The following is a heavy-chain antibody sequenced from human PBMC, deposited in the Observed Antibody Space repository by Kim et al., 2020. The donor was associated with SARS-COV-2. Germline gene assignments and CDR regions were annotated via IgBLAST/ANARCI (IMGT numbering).Heavy chain of an antibody. CDR3: AKGEYSSSSYYYYYMDV. J-gene: IGHJ6*03. V-gene: IGHV3-23*01. D-gene: IGHD6-6*01. CDR1: GFTFSSYA. Sequence: GGSLRLSCAASGFTFSSYAMSWVRQAPGKGLEWVSAISGSGGSTYYADSVKGRFTISRDNSKNTLYLQMNSLRAEDTAVYYCAKGEYSSSSYYYYYMDVWGKGSKVTDPS. CDR2: ISGSGGST.